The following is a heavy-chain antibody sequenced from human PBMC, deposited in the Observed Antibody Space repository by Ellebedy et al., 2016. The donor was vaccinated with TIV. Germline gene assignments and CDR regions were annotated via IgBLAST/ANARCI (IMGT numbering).Heavy chain of an antibody. CDR1: GGSISSYY. CDR3: ARDSGRDGYNYLLDY. D-gene: IGHD5-24*01. J-gene: IGHJ4*02. Sequence: MPSETLSLTCTVSGGSISSYYWSWIRQPPGKGLEWIGYIYYSGSTNYNPSLKSRVTISVDTSKNRFSLKLSSVTAADTAVYYCARDSGRDGYNYLLDYWGQGTLVTVSS. CDR2: IYYSGST. V-gene: IGHV4-59*01.